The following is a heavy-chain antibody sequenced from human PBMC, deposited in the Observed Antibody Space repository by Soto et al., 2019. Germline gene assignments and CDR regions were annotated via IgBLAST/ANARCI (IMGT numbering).Heavy chain of an antibody. CDR1: CYTLRTLG. J-gene: IGHJ4*02. CDR3: ARETESNRYNE. D-gene: IGHD1-20*01. Sequence: APVQGSCRTSCYTLRTLGSSWVLQAPGQGLEWVGWIRPDNGNRKSAQRLQGRVTLTTDTSASTAYMELRSLTSDDTAMYYCARETESNRYNEWGQGTLVTVSS. V-gene: IGHV1-18*01. CDR2: IRPDNGNR.